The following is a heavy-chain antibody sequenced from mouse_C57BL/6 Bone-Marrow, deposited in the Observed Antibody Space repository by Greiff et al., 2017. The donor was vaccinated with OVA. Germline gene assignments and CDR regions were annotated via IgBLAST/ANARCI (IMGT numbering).Heavy chain of an antibody. CDR1: GYAFSSSW. CDR2: IYPGDGDT. Sequence: VKVVESGPELVKPGASVKISCKASGYAFSSSWMNWVKQRPGKGLEWIGRIYPGDGDTNYNGKFKGKATLTADKSSSTAYMQLSSLTSEDSAVYFCARSPLYYSNFAWFAYWGQGTLVTVSA. J-gene: IGHJ3*01. CDR3: ARSPLYYSNFAWFAY. D-gene: IGHD2-5*01. V-gene: IGHV1-82*01.